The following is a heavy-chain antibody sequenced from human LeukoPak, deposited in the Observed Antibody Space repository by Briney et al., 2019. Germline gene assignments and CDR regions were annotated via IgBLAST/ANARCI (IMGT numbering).Heavy chain of an antibody. J-gene: IGHJ6*02. CDR2: ISAYNGNT. Sequence: GASVKVSCKASGYTFTSYGISWVRQAPGQGLEWMGWISAYNGNTNYAQKLQGRVTMTTDTSTSTAYMELRSLRSDDTAVYYCGRVGYSSSWPSYYYYYYGMDVWGQGTTVTVSS. D-gene: IGHD6-13*01. CDR1: GYTFTSYG. V-gene: IGHV1-18*01. CDR3: GRVGYSSSWPSYYYYYYGMDV.